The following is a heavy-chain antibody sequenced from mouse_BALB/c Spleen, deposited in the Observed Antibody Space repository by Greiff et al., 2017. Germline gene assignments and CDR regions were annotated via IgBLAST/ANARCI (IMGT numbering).Heavy chain of an antibody. CDR3: VYGYDDDFDY. CDR2: ISSGGSYT. Sequence: EVKLMESGGGLVKPGGSLKLSCAASGFTFSSYAMSWVRQSPEKRLEWVAEISSGGSYTYYPDTVTGRFTISRDNAKNTLYLEMSSLRSEDTAMYYCVYGYDDDFDYWGQGTTLTVSS. CDR1: GFTFSSYA. V-gene: IGHV5-9-4*01. J-gene: IGHJ2*01. D-gene: IGHD2-2*01.